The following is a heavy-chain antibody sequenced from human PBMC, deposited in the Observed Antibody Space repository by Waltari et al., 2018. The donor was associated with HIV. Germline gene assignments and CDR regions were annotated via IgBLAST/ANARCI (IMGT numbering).Heavy chain of an antibody. Sequence: LVESGGGLVQPGGSLRLYCAASGFTFSNYWMAWVRQAPGKGLEWVANINQDGTEENYVESVKGRFIISRDNAENSLYVLMTSLRADDTAVYFCAREVPSLPYIYWGQGTLVTVSS. CDR3: AREVPSLPYIY. D-gene: IGHD3-16*01. CDR1: GFTFSNYW. V-gene: IGHV3-7*01. J-gene: IGHJ4*02. CDR2: INQDGTEE.